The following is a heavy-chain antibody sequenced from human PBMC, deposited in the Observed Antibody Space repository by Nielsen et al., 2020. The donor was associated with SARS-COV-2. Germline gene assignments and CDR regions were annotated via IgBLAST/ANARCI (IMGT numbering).Heavy chain of an antibody. CDR3: ARTSHYDTREEEGDTDY. D-gene: IGHD3-9*01. J-gene: IGHJ4*02. CDR1: GGTFSSYA. V-gene: IGHV1-69*05. CDR2: IIPIFGTA. Sequence: SVKVSCKASGGTFSSYAISWVRQAPGQGLEWMGGIIPIFGTANYAQKFQGRVTMTRDTSTSTVYMELSSLRSEDTAVYYCARTSHYDTREEEGDTDYWGQGTLVTVSS.